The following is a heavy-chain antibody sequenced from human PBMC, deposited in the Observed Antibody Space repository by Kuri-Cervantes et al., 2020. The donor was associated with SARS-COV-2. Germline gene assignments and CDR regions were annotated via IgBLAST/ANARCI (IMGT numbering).Heavy chain of an antibody. CDR2: IYYSGST. V-gene: IGHV4-28*03. J-gene: IGHJ4*02. CDR1: GYSISSSNW. D-gene: IGHD6-6*01. CDR3: ARVMSTSSIAARPRPYYFDY. Sequence: SETLSLTCAVSGYSISSSNWWGWIRQPPGKGLEWIGYIYYSGSTYYNPSLKSRVTMSVDTSKNQFSLKLSSVTAVDTAVYYCARVMSTSSIAARPRPYYFDYWGQGTLVTVSS.